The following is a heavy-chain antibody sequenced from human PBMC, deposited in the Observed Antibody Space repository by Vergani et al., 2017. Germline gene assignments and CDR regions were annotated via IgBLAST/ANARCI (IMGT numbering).Heavy chain of an antibody. CDR3: ARGSLAVAASDY. CDR2: IIPILGIA. J-gene: IGHJ4*02. CDR1: GGTFSSYT. D-gene: IGHD6-19*01. Sequence: QVQLVQSGAEVKTPGASVKVSCKASGGTFSSYTISWVRQAPGQGLEWMGRIIPILGIANYAQKFQGRVKITADKSTSTAYMELSSLSSEDTAVYYCARGSLAVAASDYWGQGTLVTVSS. V-gene: IGHV1-69*04.